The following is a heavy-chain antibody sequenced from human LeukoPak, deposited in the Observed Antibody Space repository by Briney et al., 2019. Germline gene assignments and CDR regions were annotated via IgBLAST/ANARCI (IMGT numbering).Heavy chain of an antibody. V-gene: IGHV4-34*01. J-gene: IGHJ6*03. CDR1: GGSFSGYY. CDR3: ARGPEDIVVVQEPPGNYYMDF. D-gene: IGHD2-2*01. Sequence: SETLSLTCAVYGGSFSGYYWSWIRQPPGKGLEWIGEINHSGSTNYNPSLKSRVTISVDTSKNQFSLKLISVTAAYTAVYYCARGPEDIVVVQEPPGNYYMDFWGKGTPFPVS. CDR2: INHSGST.